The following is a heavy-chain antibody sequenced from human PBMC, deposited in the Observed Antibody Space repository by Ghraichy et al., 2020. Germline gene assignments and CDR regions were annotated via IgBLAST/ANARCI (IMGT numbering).Heavy chain of an antibody. CDR1: GFTFSSYG. D-gene: IGHD3-16*01. CDR3: AKLWGRYFDL. J-gene: IGHJ2*01. V-gene: IGHV3-48*04. Sequence: GESLRLSCAASGFTFSSYGLNWVRQAPGKGLEWLSYISSSSSTIYYADSVKGRFTISRDNAENSLYLQMNSLRAEDTAVYYCAKLWGRYFDLWGRGTLVTVSS. CDR2: ISSSSSTI.